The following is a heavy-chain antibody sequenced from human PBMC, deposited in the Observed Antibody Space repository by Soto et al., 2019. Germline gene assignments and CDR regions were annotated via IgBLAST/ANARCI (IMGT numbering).Heavy chain of an antibody. CDR2: IHSTGGS. Sequence: KTSETLSLTCTVSGDSISSSYLNWVRQTADKRLEWIGRIHSTGGSHYNPSLRSRLSMSIDTSKKQFYLEPTSVTAADTAVYYCERGGAAVGTDWFDTWGQGNLVTV. CDR1: GDSISSSY. J-gene: IGHJ5*02. CDR3: ERGGAAVGTDWFDT. V-gene: IGHV4-4*07. D-gene: IGHD6-13*01.